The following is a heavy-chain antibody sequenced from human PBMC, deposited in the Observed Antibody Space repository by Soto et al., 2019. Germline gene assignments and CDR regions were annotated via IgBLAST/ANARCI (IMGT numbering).Heavy chain of an antibody. CDR2: IWFDGSNK. Sequence: GGSLRLSCAASGFTFSSYAMSWVRQAPGKGLEWVAVIWFDGSNKFYADSVKGRFTISRDNSKNTVSLQMNSLRDEDSAAYYCATTGPYWGQGTLVTVSS. J-gene: IGHJ4*02. CDR3: ATTGPY. CDR1: GFTFSSYA. V-gene: IGHV3-33*08.